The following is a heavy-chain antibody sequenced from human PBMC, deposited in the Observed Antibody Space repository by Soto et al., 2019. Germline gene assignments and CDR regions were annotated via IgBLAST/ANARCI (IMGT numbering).Heavy chain of an antibody. CDR1: GGSISSGDYY. D-gene: IGHD5-12*01. CDR3: ARYSHRSGYDPLSRYYYGMDV. Sequence: QVQLQESGPGLVKPSQTLSLTCTVSGGSISSGDYYWSWIRQPPGKGLEWIGYIYYSGSTYYNPSLKNRDTMSVDTSTDQFSLKLGSVAAADTAVYYCARYSHRSGYDPLSRYYYGMDVWGQRTTVTVSS. J-gene: IGHJ6*02. CDR2: IYYSGST. V-gene: IGHV4-30-4*01.